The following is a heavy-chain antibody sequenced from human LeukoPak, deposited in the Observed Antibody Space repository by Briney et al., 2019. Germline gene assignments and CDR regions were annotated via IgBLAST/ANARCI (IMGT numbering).Heavy chain of an antibody. V-gene: IGHV3-9*01. D-gene: IGHD3-22*01. CDR1: GFTFDDYA. CDR3: AKDPDPVYYYDSSGYYDC. CDR2: ISWNSGSI. J-gene: IGHJ4*02. Sequence: PGGSLRLSCAASGFTFDDYAMHWVRQAPGKGLEWVSGISWNSGSIGYADSVKGRFTISRDNAKNSLYLQMNSLRAEDTALYYCAKDPDPVYYYDSSGYYDCWGQGTLVTVSS.